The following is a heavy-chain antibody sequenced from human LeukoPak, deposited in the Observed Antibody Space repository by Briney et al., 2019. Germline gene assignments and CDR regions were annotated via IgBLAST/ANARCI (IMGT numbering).Heavy chain of an antibody. CDR3: ARAPILTGYYDY. CDR1: GFTFSSYS. J-gene: IGHJ4*02. V-gene: IGHV3-21*01. Sequence: GGSLRLSCAASGFTFSSYSMNWVRQAPGKGLEWVSSISSSSYIYYADSVKGRFTISRDNAKNSLYLQMNSLRAEDTAVYYCARAPILTGYYDYWGQGTLVTVSS. D-gene: IGHD3-9*01. CDR2: ISSSSYI.